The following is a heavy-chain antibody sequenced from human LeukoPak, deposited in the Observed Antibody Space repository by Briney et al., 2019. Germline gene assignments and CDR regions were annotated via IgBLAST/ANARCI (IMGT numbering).Heavy chain of an antibody. J-gene: IGHJ4*02. D-gene: IGHD5-12*01. CDR2: IIPILGIA. CDR1: GGTFSSYA. CDR3: ARGLSYSGYETDY. Sequence: SVKVSCKASGGTFSSYAISWVRQAPGQGLEWMGRIIPILGIANYAQKFQGRVTITADRSTSTAYMELSSLRSEDTAVYYCARGLSYSGYETDYWGQGTLVTVSS. V-gene: IGHV1-69*04.